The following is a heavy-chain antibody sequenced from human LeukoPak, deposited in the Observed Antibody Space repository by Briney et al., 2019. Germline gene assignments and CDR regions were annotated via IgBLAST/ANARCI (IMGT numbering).Heavy chain of an antibody. D-gene: IGHD4-17*01. V-gene: IGHV5-51*01. CDR3: ARLKPFTMTAGPFDY. CDR2: IYPGDSDT. Sequence: GESLKISCKGSGYSFTSYWIGWVRQMPGKGLEWMGIIYPGDSDTRYSPSFQGQVTISADKSISTAYLQWSSLKASDTAMYYCARLKPFTMTAGPFDYWGQGTLVTVSS. CDR1: GYSFTSYW. J-gene: IGHJ4*02.